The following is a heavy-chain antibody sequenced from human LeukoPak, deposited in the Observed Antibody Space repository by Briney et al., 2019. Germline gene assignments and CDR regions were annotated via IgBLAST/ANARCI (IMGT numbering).Heavy chain of an antibody. Sequence: QSGGSLRLSCAASGFTFSSYAMSWVRQAPGKGLEWVSAISGSGGSTYYADSVKGRFTISRDNSKNTLYLQMNSLRAEDTAVYYCAREITMVRGVIGWFDPWGQGTLVTVSS. J-gene: IGHJ5*02. D-gene: IGHD3-10*01. V-gene: IGHV3-23*01. CDR2: ISGSGGST. CDR3: AREITMVRGVIGWFDP. CDR1: GFTFSSYA.